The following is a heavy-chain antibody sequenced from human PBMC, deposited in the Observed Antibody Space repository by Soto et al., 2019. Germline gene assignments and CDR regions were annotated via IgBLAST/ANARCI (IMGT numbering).Heavy chain of an antibody. CDR2: INAGNGNT. D-gene: IGHD5-18*01. CDR1: GYTFTSYA. CDR3: ARRLNGYLAHPDH. V-gene: IGHV1-3*01. Sequence: QVQLVQSGAEVKKPGASVKVSCKASGYTFTSYAMHWVRQAPGQRLEWMGWINAGNGNTKYSQKFQGRVTITRDTSASTGYKELSRPGFEGPALDYRARRLNGYLAHPDHRGQGTLVTVSS. J-gene: IGHJ4*02.